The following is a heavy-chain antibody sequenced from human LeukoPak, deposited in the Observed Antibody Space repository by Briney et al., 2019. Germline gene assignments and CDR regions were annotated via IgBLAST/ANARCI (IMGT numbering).Heavy chain of an antibody. J-gene: IGHJ5*02. CDR1: GGSFSSYY. CDR2: INHSGST. D-gene: IGHD6-19*01. Sequence: PSETLSLTCAVYGGSFSSYYWSWIRQPPGKGLEWIGEINHSGSTNYNPSLKSRVTISVDTSKNQFSLKLSSVTAADTAVYYCARHQSGWYGPQSNWFDPWGQGTLVTVSS. V-gene: IGHV4-34*01. CDR3: ARHQSGWYGPQSNWFDP.